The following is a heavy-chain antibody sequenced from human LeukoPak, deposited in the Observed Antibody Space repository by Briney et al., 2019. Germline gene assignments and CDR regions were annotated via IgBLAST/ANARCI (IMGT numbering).Heavy chain of an antibody. CDR2: IWVGDSDL. CDR3: ARDDCSSTSCYNIY. V-gene: IGHV3-33*08. D-gene: IGHD2-2*02. J-gene: IGHJ4*02. Sequence: GGSLRLSCAASGFTFSSYGMHWVRQAPGEGLEWVAVIWVGDSDLYYADSVKGRFTIARDNSKNTVYLEMNSLREEDTAVYYCARDDCSSTSCYNIYWGQGTLVTVSS. CDR1: GFTFSSYG.